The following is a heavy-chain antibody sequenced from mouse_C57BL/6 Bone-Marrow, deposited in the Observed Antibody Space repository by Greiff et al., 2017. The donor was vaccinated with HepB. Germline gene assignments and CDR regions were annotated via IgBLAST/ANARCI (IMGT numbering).Heavy chain of an antibody. Sequence: QVQLKQPGAELVKPGASVKLSCKASGYTFTSYWMHWVKQRPGRGLEWIGRIDPNSGGTKYNEKFKSKATLTVDKPSSTAYMQLSSLTSEDSAVYYCADSNYDWFAYWGQGTLVTVSA. CDR3: ADSNYDWFAY. D-gene: IGHD2-5*01. CDR2: IDPNSGGT. J-gene: IGHJ3*01. V-gene: IGHV1-72*01. CDR1: GYTFTSYW.